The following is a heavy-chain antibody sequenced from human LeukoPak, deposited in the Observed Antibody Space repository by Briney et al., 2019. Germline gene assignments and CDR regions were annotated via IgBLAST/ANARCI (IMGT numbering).Heavy chain of an antibody. CDR3: ARVSSYYDSSGYVGY. J-gene: IGHJ4*02. V-gene: IGHV4-38-2*02. D-gene: IGHD3-22*01. CDR2: IYHSGST. CDR1: GYSISSGYY. Sequence: SGTLSLTCTVSGYSISSGYYWGWIRQPPGKGLEWIGSIYHSGSTYYNPSLKSRVTISVDTSKNQFSLKLSSVTAADTAVYYCARVSSYYDSSGYVGYWGQGTLVTVSS.